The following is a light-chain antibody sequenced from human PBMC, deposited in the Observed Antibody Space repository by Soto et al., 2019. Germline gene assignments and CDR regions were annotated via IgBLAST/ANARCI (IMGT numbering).Light chain of an antibody. CDR3: SSYAGSNNYV. Sequence: QSVLTQPPSASGSPGQSVTISCTGTSSDVGAHNFVSWHQQHPGKAPKLMIYEVSKRPSGVPDCFSGSKSGNTASLTVSGLQAEDEADYYCSSYAGSNNYVFGPGTKVTVL. CDR1: SSDVGAHNF. V-gene: IGLV2-8*01. CDR2: EVS. J-gene: IGLJ1*01.